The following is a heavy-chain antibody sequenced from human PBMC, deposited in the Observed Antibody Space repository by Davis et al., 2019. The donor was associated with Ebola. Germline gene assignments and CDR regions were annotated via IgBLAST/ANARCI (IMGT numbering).Heavy chain of an antibody. CDR3: ARQRSSGWAYDAFDI. V-gene: IGHV5-51*01. CDR1: GYSFTSYW. D-gene: IGHD6-19*01. Sequence: GESLKISCKGSGYSFTSYWIGWVRQMPGKGLEWMGIIYPGDSDTRYSPSFQGQVTISADKSISTAYLQWNSLKASDTAMYYCARQRSSGWAYDAFDIWGQGTMVTVSS. J-gene: IGHJ3*02. CDR2: IYPGDSDT.